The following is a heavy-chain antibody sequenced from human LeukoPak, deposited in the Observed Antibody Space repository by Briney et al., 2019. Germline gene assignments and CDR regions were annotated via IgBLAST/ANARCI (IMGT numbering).Heavy chain of an antibody. CDR2: IWYDGSNK. Sequence: GGSLRLSCAASGFTFSSYGTHWVRQAPGKGLEWVAVIWYDGSNKYYADSVKGRFTISRDNSKNTLYLQMNSLRAEDTAVYYCARDSTYSSSWYRHGMDVWGKGTTVTVSS. V-gene: IGHV3-33*01. J-gene: IGHJ6*04. CDR1: GFTFSSYG. D-gene: IGHD6-13*01. CDR3: ARDSTYSSSWYRHGMDV.